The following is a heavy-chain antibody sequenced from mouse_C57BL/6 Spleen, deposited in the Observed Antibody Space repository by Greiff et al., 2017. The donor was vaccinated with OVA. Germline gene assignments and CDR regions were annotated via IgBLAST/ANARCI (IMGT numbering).Heavy chain of an antibody. Sequence: EVQRVESGGGLVQPKGSLKLSCAASGFSFNTYAMNWVRQAPGKGLEWVARIRSKSNNYATYYADSVKDRFTISRDDSESMLYLQMNNLKTEDTAMYYCVREYYGSISFAYWGQGTLVTVSA. CDR1: GFSFNTYA. CDR3: VREYYGSISFAY. D-gene: IGHD1-1*01. J-gene: IGHJ3*01. V-gene: IGHV10-1*01. CDR2: IRSKSNNYAT.